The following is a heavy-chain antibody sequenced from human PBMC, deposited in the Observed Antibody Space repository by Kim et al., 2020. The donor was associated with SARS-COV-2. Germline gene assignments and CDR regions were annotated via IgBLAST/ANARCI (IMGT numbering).Heavy chain of an antibody. Sequence: ASVKVSCTASGYSFTSYDLNWVRLAPGRRLEWLGWMNPNSGETGFAPKFQGRLTMTRNTSISTAYMDLSSLTSEDSATYYCARTHVPVNYLDVWGKGTPV. CDR2: MNPNSGET. V-gene: IGHV1-8*02. J-gene: IGHJ6*03. CDR3: ARTHVPVNYLDV. CDR1: GYSFTSYD.